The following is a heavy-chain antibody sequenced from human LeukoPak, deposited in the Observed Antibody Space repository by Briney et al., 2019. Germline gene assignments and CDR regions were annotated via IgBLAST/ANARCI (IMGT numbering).Heavy chain of an antibody. CDR1: GFTFDDYA. CDR2: ISGDGSRT. D-gene: IGHD6-19*01. Sequence: PGGSLRLSCAASGFTFDDYAMHWVRQAPGKGLEWVSLISGDGSRTYYADSVKGRFTISRDNSKNSLYLQMNSLRTEDTAFYYCAKVRPTRFVESSGWLELGYWGQGTLVTVSP. J-gene: IGHJ4*02. CDR3: AKVRPTRFVESSGWLELGY. V-gene: IGHV3-43*02.